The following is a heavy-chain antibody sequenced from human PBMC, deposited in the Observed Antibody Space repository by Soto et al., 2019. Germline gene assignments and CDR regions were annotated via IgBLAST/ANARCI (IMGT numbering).Heavy chain of an antibody. CDR1: GYTFTSYG. V-gene: IGHV1-18*04. Sequence: GASVKVSCKASGYTFTSYGISWVRQAPGQALEWMGWISAYNGNTNYAQKLQCRVTMTTHTSTSTAYMVLRSLRSDDTAVYYCARALRAKHVGWFVPWGQGTLVTVS. CDR3: ARALRAKHVGWFVP. CDR2: ISAYNGNT. J-gene: IGHJ5*02.